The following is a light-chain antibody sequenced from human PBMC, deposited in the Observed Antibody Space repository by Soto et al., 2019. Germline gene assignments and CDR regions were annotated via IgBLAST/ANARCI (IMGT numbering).Light chain of an antibody. CDR1: SSNIGAGYA. Sequence: QSALTQPPSVSGSPGQRVTISCTGSSSNIGAGYAVNWYQQLPGTAPKLLIYINNNRPSRVPDRFSGSKSGTSASLAITGLQAEDEADYYCQSFDNSLTGYVIGSGTKVTVL. CDR2: INN. J-gene: IGLJ1*01. CDR3: QSFDNSLTGYV. V-gene: IGLV1-40*01.